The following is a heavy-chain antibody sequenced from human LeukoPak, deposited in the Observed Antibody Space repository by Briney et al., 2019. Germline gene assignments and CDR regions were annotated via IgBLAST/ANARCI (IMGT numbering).Heavy chain of an antibody. V-gene: IGHV1-3*03. CDR3: AKDYEPLVGVHRWGDWFDP. D-gene: IGHD3-9*01. CDR2: INSGNGHT. Sequence: GASVKVSCKASGYTFTSYTIHWVRQAPGQRLEWMGWINSGNGHTKYSQDFQGRVTITRDTSATTAYMELSSLRAEDTAVYYCAKDYEPLVGVHRWGDWFDPWGKGTTVTVSS. CDR1: GYTFTSYT. J-gene: IGHJ6*04.